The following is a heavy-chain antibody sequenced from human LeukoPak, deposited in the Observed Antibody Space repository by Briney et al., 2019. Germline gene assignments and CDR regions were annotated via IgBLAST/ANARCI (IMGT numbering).Heavy chain of an antibody. Sequence: ASVKVSCKASGYTFTSYYMHWVRQAPGQGLEWMGIINPSGGSTSYAQKFQGRVTMTRDTSTSTVYMELSSLRSEDTAVYYCAREGSGYSGYDLGGDLALPPPDYTNWFDPWGQGTLVTVSS. D-gene: IGHD5-12*01. V-gene: IGHV1-46*01. CDR1: GYTFTSYY. J-gene: IGHJ5*02. CDR3: AREGSGYSGYDLGGDLALPPPDYTNWFDP. CDR2: INPSGGST.